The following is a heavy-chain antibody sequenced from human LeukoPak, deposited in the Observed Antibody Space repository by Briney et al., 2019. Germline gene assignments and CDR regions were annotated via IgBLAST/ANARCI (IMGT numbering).Heavy chain of an antibody. J-gene: IGHJ1*01. Sequence: ASVKVSCKASGGTFSSYAISWVRQAPGQGLEWMGRIIPILGIANYAQKFQGRVTITADKSTSTAYMELSSLRSEDTAVYYCTKGLSVMVFGVAPPHQWGQGTRVTVSS. V-gene: IGHV1-69*04. CDR3: TKGLSVMVFGVAPPHQ. CDR2: IIPILGIA. CDR1: GGTFSSYA. D-gene: IGHD3/OR15-3a*01.